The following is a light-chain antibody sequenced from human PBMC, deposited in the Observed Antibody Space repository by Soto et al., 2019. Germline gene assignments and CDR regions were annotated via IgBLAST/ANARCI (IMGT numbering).Light chain of an antibody. J-gene: IGLJ2*01. Sequence: QSALTQPASVSGSPGQSITISCTRSSSDVGGYNYVSWYQNHPGTAPKLMIYEVSNRPSGVSNRFSGSKSGNTASLTISGLQAEDEADYYCSSYTSSSALVFGGGTKLTVL. CDR2: EVS. CDR1: SSDVGGYNY. CDR3: SSYTSSSALV. V-gene: IGLV2-14*01.